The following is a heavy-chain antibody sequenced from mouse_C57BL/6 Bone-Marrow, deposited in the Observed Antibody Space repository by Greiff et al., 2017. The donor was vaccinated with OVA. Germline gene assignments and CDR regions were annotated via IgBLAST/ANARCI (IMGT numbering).Heavy chain of an antibody. Sequence: DVHLVESGGGLVKPGGSLKLSCAASGFTFSDYGMHWVRQAPEKGLEWVAYISSGSSTIYYADTVKGRFPISIDNAKNTLFLQMTSLRSEDTAMYYCARDYYGSSYPRSDYWGQGTTLTVSS. CDR3: ARDYYGSSYPRSDY. J-gene: IGHJ2*01. CDR2: ISSGSSTI. V-gene: IGHV5-17*01. CDR1: GFTFSDYG. D-gene: IGHD1-1*01.